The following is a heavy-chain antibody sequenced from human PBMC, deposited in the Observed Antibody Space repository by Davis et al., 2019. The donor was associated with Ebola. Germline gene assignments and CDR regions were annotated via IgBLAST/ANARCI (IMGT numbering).Heavy chain of an antibody. CDR3: ARRRAYSGYDDY. Sequence: MPSETLSLTCTVSGGSVSSGSYYWSWIRQPPEKGLEWVGYIYYSGSTNCNPSLKSRVTISVDTSKNQFSLKLSSVTAADTAVYYCARRRAYSGYDDYWGQGTLVTVSS. J-gene: IGHJ4*02. V-gene: IGHV4-61*01. CDR2: IYYSGST. CDR1: GGSVSSGSYY. D-gene: IGHD5-12*01.